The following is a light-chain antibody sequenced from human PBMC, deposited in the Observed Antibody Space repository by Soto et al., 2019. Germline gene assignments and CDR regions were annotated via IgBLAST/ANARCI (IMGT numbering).Light chain of an antibody. J-gene: IGKJ5*01. CDR3: QQYGTSPIT. V-gene: IGKV3-20*01. CDR1: VTLDSTY. Sequence: EIVLTQSPDILSLSPGDRATLFCRAPVTLDSTYLDWYPQKPGRAPRLLIYMAYSRATGIPDRFSGSGSGTDFTLTISRLEPEDFAVYYCQQYGTSPITCGQGRRREI. CDR2: MAY.